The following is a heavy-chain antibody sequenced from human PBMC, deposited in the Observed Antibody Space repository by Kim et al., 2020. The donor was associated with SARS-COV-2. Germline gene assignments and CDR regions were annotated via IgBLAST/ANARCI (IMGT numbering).Heavy chain of an antibody. CDR1: GIIYSRYW. J-gene: IGHJ4*03. CDR3: VRDMNSGTSWGYFEY. Sequence: GGSLRLSCVGPGIIYSRYWMHWVRQAPGKGLVWVGRVNGDGSGTVYADSVKGRFTISRDNDKNTVYVEMKSLRADDTAVNYCVRDMNSGTSWGYFEYWG. D-gene: IGHD1-26*01. V-gene: IGHV3-74*01. CDR2: VNGDGSGT.